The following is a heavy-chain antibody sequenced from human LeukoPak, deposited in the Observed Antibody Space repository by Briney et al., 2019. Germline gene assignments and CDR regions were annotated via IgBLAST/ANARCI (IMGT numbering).Heavy chain of an antibody. CDR3: ARGHSGDGYHFDY. CDR2: IGAYNGNT. CDR1: GYTFTSYG. V-gene: IGHV1-18*01. J-gene: IGHJ4*02. Sequence: ASVKVSCKASGYTFTSYGISWVRQAPGQGLEWMGWIGAYNGNTNYAQKLQGRVTMTTDTSTSTAYMELRSLRYDDAAIYYCARGHSGDGYHFDYWGQGTLVAVSS. D-gene: IGHD2-21*01.